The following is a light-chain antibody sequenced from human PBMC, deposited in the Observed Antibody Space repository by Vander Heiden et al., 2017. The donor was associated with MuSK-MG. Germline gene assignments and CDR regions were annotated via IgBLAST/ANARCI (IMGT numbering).Light chain of an antibody. Sequence: YELTQPSPVSVSPGQTARSTRSGDVLGSKYARWFQQKPGQAPLVLVSKDSERPSGIPERFSGSSSVTTITLTISGAQVEDEAEYYCYCATENYFGLFGGGTKLTVL. J-gene: IGLJ2*01. V-gene: IGLV3-27*01. CDR2: KDS. CDR1: VLGSKY. CDR3: YCATENYFGL.